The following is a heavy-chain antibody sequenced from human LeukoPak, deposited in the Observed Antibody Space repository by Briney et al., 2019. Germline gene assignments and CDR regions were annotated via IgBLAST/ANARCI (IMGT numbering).Heavy chain of an antibody. J-gene: IGHJ4*02. V-gene: IGHV3-48*03. CDR3: AREVMITFGGVIRGYYFDY. CDR1: GFTFSSYE. D-gene: IGHD3-16*01. CDR2: ISSSGRTI. Sequence: GGSLRLSCAASGFTFSSYEMNWVRQAPGKGLEWVSYISSSGRTIYSADSVKGRFTISRDNAKNSLYLQMNSLRAEDTAVYYCAREVMITFGGVIRGYYFDYWGQGTLVTVSS.